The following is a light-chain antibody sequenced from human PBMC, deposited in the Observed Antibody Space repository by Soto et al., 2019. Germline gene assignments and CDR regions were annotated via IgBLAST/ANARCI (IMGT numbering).Light chain of an antibody. J-gene: IGKJ1*01. Sequence: DLQMTQSPSTLSATAGDRVTITCRASQSISSWLAWYQHKPGKAPKLLIYDASNLDSGVPPRFSGSGSGTEFSLTISNLQPDDCATYYCQQYENYWTFGQGTRVEIK. CDR3: QQYENYWT. CDR2: DAS. V-gene: IGKV1-5*01. CDR1: QSISSW.